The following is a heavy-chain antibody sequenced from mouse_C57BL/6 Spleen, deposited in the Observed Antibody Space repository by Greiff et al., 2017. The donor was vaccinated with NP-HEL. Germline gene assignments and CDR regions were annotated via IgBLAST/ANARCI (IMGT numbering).Heavy chain of an antibody. V-gene: IGHV1-81*01. CDR3: ARKGTTFAY. Sequence: QVHVKQSGAELARPGASVKLSCKASGYTFTSYGISWVKQRTGQGLEWIGEIYPRSGNTYYNEKFKGKATLTADKSSSTAYMELRSLTSEDSAVYFCARKGTTFAYWGQGTLVTVSA. D-gene: IGHD2-14*01. CDR1: GYTFTSYG. CDR2: IYPRSGNT. J-gene: IGHJ3*01.